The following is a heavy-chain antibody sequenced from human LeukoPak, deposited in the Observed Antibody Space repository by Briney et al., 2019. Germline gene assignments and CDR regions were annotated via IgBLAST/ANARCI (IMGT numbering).Heavy chain of an antibody. Sequence: ASVKVSCKASGYILTDYYMHWVRQAPGQGLEWMGWINPNSGGTNYAQKLQGRVTMITDTSTSTAYMELGSLRSDDTAVYYCARELKTYYYDTSGLPIFDYWGQGTLVTVSS. J-gene: IGHJ4*02. CDR1: GYILTDYY. V-gene: IGHV1-2*02. CDR3: ARELKTYYYDTSGLPIFDY. D-gene: IGHD3-22*01. CDR2: INPNSGGT.